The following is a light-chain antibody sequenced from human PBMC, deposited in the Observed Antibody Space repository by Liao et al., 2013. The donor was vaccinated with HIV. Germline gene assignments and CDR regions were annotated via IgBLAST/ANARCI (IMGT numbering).Light chain of an antibody. CDR3: YSAADDHWV. CDR1: VLKKKY. V-gene: IGLV3-27*01. CDR2: RDT. Sequence: SYELTQPSSVSVFPGQAAKITCSGDVLKKKYARWLQQKPGQAPVVVIYRDTERPSGIPERFFGSTSGTSVTLTISGAQVDDEADYYCYSAADDHWVFGGGTRLTVL. J-gene: IGLJ2*01.